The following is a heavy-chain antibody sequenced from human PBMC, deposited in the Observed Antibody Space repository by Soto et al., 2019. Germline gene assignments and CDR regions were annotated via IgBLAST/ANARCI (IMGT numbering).Heavy chain of an antibody. D-gene: IGHD4-17*01. V-gene: IGHV3-23*01. J-gene: IGHJ4*02. CDR2: IRASGGSK. Sequence: GGSLRFSCVASVFTFSRYDMSLVRQTPGRGLECVSTIRASGGSKYYADSVKGRFTVSRDNSQNTLYLQMNSLRAEDTAIYYCVKGNTEIGGGRGTMVTVSS. CDR3: VKGNTEIG. CDR1: VFTFSRYD.